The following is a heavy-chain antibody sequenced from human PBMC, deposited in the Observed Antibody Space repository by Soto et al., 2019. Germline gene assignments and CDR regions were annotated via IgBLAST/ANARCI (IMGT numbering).Heavy chain of an antibody. CDR1: GGSISSGGYY. CDR2: IYYGGST. V-gene: IGHV4-31*03. J-gene: IGHJ5*02. D-gene: IGHD6-6*01. Sequence: SETLSLTCTVSGGSISSGGYYWSWIRQHPGKGLEWIGYIYYGGSTYYNPSLKSRVTISVDTSKNQFSLKLSSVTAADTAVYYCAREAAPPSSLWFDPWGQGTLVTVS. CDR3: AREAAPPSSLWFDP.